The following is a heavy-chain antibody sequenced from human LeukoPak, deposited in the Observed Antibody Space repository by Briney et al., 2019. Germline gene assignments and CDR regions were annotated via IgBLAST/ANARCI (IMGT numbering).Heavy chain of an antibody. CDR2: ISVSGVDT. Sequence: GGSLRLSCAASGFTFSSYAMSWVRQAAGKGLEWVSAISVSGVDTYYAGSVKGRFTISRDNSKNTLYLQMNSLRGEDTAIYYCAKDGPLYSSNWYGGSDMWGQGTMVTVSS. CDR3: AKDGPLYSSNWYGGSDM. V-gene: IGHV3-23*01. D-gene: IGHD6-13*01. CDR1: GFTFSSYA. J-gene: IGHJ3*02.